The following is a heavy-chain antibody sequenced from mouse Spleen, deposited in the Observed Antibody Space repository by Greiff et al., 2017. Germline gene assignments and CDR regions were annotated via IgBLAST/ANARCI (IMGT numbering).Heavy chain of an antibody. J-gene: IGHJ3*01. CDR1: GFTFSDFY. CDR2: SRNKANDYTT. V-gene: IGHV7-1*01. Sequence: EVKVVESGGGLVQAGRSLRLSCATSGFTFSDFYMEWVRQAPGKGLEWIAASRNKANDYTTEYSASVKGRFIVSRDTSQSILYLQMNALRAEDTAIYYCARDAGDYDLAYWGQGTLVTVSA. CDR3: ARDAGDYDLAY. D-gene: IGHD2-4*01.